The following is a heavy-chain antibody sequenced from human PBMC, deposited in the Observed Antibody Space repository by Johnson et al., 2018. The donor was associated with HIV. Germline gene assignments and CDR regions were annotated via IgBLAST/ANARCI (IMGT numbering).Heavy chain of an antibody. Sequence: MLLVESGGGLIQPGGSLRLSCAASGFTVSSNYMSWVRQAPGKGLEWVSVIYSGGSTYYADSVKGRFTISRDNSKNTLYLQMNSLRAEDTAVYYCARDRAWNYEGAFDIWGRGTMVTVSS. D-gene: IGHD1-7*01. J-gene: IGHJ3*02. CDR3: ARDRAWNYEGAFDI. V-gene: IGHV3-53*01. CDR2: IYSGGST. CDR1: GFTVSSNY.